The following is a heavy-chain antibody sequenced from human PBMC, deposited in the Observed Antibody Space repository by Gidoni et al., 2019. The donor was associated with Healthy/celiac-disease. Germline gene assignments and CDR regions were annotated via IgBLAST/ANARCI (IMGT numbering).Heavy chain of an antibody. V-gene: IGHV4-39*07. Sequence: QLQLQESGPGLVKPSETLSLTCTVSGGSISSSSYYWGWIRQPPGKGLEWIGSIYYSGSTYYNPSLKSRVTISVDTSKNQFSLKLSSVTAADTAVYYCARGIDFWSGAYTYYYGMDVWGQGTTVTVSS. CDR1: GGSISSSSYY. J-gene: IGHJ6*02. CDR3: ARGIDFWSGAYTYYYGMDV. D-gene: IGHD3-3*01. CDR2: IYYSGST.